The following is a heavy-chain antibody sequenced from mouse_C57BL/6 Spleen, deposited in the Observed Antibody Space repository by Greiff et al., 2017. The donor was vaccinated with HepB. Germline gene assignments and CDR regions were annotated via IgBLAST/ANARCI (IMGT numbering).Heavy chain of an antibody. J-gene: IGHJ2*01. CDR1: GFTFSSYG. Sequence: EVQGVESGGDLVKPGGSLKLSCAASGFTFSSYGMSWVRQTPDKRLEWVATISSGGSYTYYPDSVKGRFTISRDNAKNTLYLQMSSLKSEDTAMYYCASDGYYDYWGQGTTLTVSS. V-gene: IGHV5-6*01. D-gene: IGHD2-3*01. CDR3: ASDGYYDY. CDR2: ISSGGSYT.